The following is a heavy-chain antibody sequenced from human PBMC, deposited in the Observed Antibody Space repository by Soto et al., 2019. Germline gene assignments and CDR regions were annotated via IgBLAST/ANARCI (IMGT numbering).Heavy chain of an antibody. Sequence: GGSLRLSCTASGFTFGDYAMSWFRQAPGKGLEWVGFIRSKAYGGTTEYAASVKGRFTISRDDSKSIAYLQMNSLKTEDTAVYYCTRGSRYDILTGYHEAVDVWGQGTTVTGSS. CDR1: GFTFGDYA. CDR3: TRGSRYDILTGYHEAVDV. V-gene: IGHV3-49*03. J-gene: IGHJ6*02. CDR2: IRSKAYGGTT. D-gene: IGHD3-9*01.